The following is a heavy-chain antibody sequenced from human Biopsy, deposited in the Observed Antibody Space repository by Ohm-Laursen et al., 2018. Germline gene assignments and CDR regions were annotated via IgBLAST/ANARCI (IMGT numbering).Heavy chain of an antibody. V-gene: IGHV4-34*01. CDR2: INHSGRT. CDR3: VRGVDYYDPYHYYALDV. D-gene: IGHD3-22*01. Sequence: WQTLSLTCAVYGESFNGYYWSWIRQTPGKGLEWIGEINHSGRTNYSPSLKSRVTISVDTSKNQFSLKVRSVTAADTAVYYCVRGVDYYDPYHYYALDVWGQGTTVTVSS. J-gene: IGHJ6*02. CDR1: GESFNGYY.